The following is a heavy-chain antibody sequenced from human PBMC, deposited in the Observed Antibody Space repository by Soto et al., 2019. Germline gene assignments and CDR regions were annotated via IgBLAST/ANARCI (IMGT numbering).Heavy chain of an antibody. J-gene: IGHJ6*02. Sequence: QEQLVQAGAEVKKPGSSVRISCRASGGTFSNDAVSWVRQAPGQGLQWMGGIIPIFGTTHYAQRFQGRVTISADESRATAYMELRSVTSGDTAVDYSAIGLRTGDYSMGVWGQGTAVTVSS. D-gene: IGHD3-10*01. CDR1: GGTFSNDA. CDR3: AIGLRTGDYSMGV. V-gene: IGHV1-69*01. CDR2: IIPIFGTT.